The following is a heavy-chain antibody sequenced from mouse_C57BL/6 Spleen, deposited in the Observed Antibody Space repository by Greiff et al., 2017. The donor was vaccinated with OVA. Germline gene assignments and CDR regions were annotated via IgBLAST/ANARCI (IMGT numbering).Heavy chain of an antibody. D-gene: IGHD1-1*01. Sequence: QVQLQQSGPELVKPGASVKLSCKASGYTFTSYDINWVKQRPGQGLEWIGWIYPGDGSTKYNEKFKGKATLTVDTSSSTAYMELHSLTSEDSAVYFCAYYYGSSYGAMDYWGQGTSVTVSS. CDR1: GYTFTSYD. CDR2: IYPGDGST. CDR3: AYYYGSSYGAMDY. J-gene: IGHJ4*01. V-gene: IGHV1-85*01.